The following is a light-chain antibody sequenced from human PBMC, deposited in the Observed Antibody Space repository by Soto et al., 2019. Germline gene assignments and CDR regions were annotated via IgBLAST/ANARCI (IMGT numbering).Light chain of an antibody. J-gene: IGKJ1*01. CDR2: GAS. CDR3: QQYNNRPQT. V-gene: IGKV3-15*01. CDR1: QSVSSN. Sequence: EILLTQSPATLSVSLGDRATLSCMASQSVSSNLAWYQQKPGQAPRLLIYGASTRATGIPARFSGSGSETEFALTISSLQSEDFTVYLCQQYNNRPQTFGQGIKVDTK.